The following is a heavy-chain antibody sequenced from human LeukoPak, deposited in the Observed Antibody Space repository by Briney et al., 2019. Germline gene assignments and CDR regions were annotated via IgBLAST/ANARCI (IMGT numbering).Heavy chain of an antibody. J-gene: IGHJ4*02. Sequence: SETLSLTCTVSGGSISSSSYYWGWIRQPPGKGLEWIGSIYYSGSTYYNPSLKSRVTMSVDTSKNQFSLKLSSVTAADTAVYYCAREGYDSSGYYYKAFDYWGQGTLVTVSS. CDR1: GGSISSSSYY. CDR2: IYYSGST. CDR3: AREGYDSSGYYYKAFDY. V-gene: IGHV4-39*07. D-gene: IGHD3-22*01.